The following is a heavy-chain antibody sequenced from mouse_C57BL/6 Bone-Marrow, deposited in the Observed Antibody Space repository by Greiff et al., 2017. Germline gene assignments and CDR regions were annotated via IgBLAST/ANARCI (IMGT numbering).Heavy chain of an antibody. CDR3: DRNDYYGSSSSWFAY. CDR2: IWTGGGT. V-gene: IGHV2-9-1*01. CDR1: GFSLTSYA. J-gene: IGHJ3*01. D-gene: IGHD1-1*01. Sequence: VHLVESGPGLVAPSQSLSITCTVSGFSLTSYAISWVRQPPGKGLEWLGVIWTGGGTNYNSALKSRLSISKDNSKSQVFLKMNSLQTDDTARYYCDRNDYYGSSSSWFAYWGQGTLVTVSA.